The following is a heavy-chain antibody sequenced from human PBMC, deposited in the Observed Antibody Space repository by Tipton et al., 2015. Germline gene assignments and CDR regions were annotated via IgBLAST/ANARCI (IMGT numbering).Heavy chain of an antibody. J-gene: IGHJ4*02. V-gene: IGHV4-39*01. CDR3: ARKTTDSVSSYGDSLDN. Sequence: TLSLTCTVSGGSISSSSYYWGWIRQPPGKGLEWIGSIYYSGSTYYNPSLKSRVTISVDTSKNQFSLKLSSVTAADTAVYYCARKTTDSVSSYGDSLDNWGQGTPVTVSS. CDR1: GGSISSSSYY. D-gene: IGHD4-17*01. CDR2: IYYSGST.